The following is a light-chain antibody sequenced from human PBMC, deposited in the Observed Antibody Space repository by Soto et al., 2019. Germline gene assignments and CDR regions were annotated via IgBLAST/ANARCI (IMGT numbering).Light chain of an antibody. CDR1: QSVSSSY. CDR3: QQSYSTPGT. J-gene: IGKJ3*01. V-gene: IGKV3-20*01. Sequence: IVLTQSPGTLSLSPGERATLYCRASQSVSSSYLAWYQQKPGQAPRLLIYAASSLQSGVPSRFSGSGSGTDFTLTIRSLQPEDFATYYCQQSYSTPGTFGPGTKVDIK. CDR2: AAS.